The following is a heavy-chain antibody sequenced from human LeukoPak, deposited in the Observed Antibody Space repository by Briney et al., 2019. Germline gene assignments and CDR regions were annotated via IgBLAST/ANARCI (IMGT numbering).Heavy chain of an antibody. V-gene: IGHV4-34*01. J-gene: IGHJ3*02. CDR2: INHSGST. Sequence: GSLRLSCAASGFTFSSYWMSWIRQPPGKGLEWIGEINHSGSTNYNPSLKSRVTISVDTSKKQFSLKLSSVTAADTAVYYCARVNWSGYDFRGAFDIWGQGKTVTVSS. CDR1: GFTFSSYW. D-gene: IGHD5-12*01. CDR3: ARVNWSGYDFRGAFDI.